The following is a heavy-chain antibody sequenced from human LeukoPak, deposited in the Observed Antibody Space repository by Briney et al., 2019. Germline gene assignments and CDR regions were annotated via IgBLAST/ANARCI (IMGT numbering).Heavy chain of an antibody. Sequence: GGSLRLSCAASGFTFSSFSMNWVRQAPGKGLEWVSSISSSSGSIYYADSLKGRFTISRDNAKNSLYLQMDSLRAEDTAVYYCARDTTYCGGGCYSLTDYWDQGTLVYVSS. J-gene: IGHJ4*02. CDR2: ISSSSGSI. CDR3: ARDTTYCGGGCYSLTDY. V-gene: IGHV3-21*01. CDR1: GFTFSSFS. D-gene: IGHD2-21*02.